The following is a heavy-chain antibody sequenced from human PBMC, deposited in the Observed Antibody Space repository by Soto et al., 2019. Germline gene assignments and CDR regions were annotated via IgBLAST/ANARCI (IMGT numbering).Heavy chain of an antibody. D-gene: IGHD1-26*01. CDR3: AAGIRSGSYYYYYYGMDV. CDR1: GFTFTSSA. CDR2: IVVGSGNT. J-gene: IGHJ6*02. Sequence: GASVKVSCKASGFTFTSSAVQWVRQARGQRLEWIGWIVVGSGNTNYAQKFQERVTITRDMSTSTAYMELSSLRSEDTAVYYCAAGIRSGSYYYYYYGMDVWGQGTTVTVSS. V-gene: IGHV1-58*01.